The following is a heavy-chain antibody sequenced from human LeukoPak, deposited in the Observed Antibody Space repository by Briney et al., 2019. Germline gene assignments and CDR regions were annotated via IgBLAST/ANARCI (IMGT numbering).Heavy chain of an antibody. J-gene: IGHJ3*02. V-gene: IGHV4-39*01. CDR3: ARHRSAAAGYFDAFDI. CDR1: GGSISSSSYY. CDR2: IYYSGSI. D-gene: IGHD6-13*01. Sequence: SETLSLTCTVSGGSISSSSYYWGWIRQPPGKGLEWIGSIYYSGSIYYNPSLKSRVTISVDTSKNQFSLKLSSVTAADTAVYYCARHRSAAAGYFDAFDIWGQGTMVTVSS.